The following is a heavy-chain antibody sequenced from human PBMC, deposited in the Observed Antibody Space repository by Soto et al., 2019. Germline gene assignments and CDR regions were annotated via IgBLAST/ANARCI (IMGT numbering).Heavy chain of an antibody. CDR1: GYSFSTHW. V-gene: IGHV5-51*01. D-gene: IGHD3-16*01. J-gene: IGHJ4*02. Sequence: GESLKISCKGSGYSFSTHWVGWVRQTPGKGLEWMGIIYPGDSDARYSPSFKGQVTISVDESITTAFLQWSSLKASDTAMYYCVRSQFDYVWGTSGYFDSWGQGTRVTVSS. CDR2: IYPGDSDA. CDR3: VRSQFDYVWGTSGYFDS.